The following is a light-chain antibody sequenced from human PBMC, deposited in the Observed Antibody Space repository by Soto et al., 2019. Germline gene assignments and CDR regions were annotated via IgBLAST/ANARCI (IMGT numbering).Light chain of an antibody. CDR3: QHYRTS. CDR2: GAS. V-gene: IGKV3-20*01. J-gene: IGKJ4*01. Sequence: EIVLTQSPGTLSLSPGERATLSCRASQSVSSSYLAWYQQKPGQAPRQLIYGASSRATGIPDRFSGSGSGTDFTLTITRLEPEDFAMYYCQHYRTSFGGGTLVEIK. CDR1: QSVSSSY.